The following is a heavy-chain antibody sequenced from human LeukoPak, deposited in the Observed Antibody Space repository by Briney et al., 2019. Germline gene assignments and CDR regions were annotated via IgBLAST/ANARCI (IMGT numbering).Heavy chain of an antibody. D-gene: IGHD3-9*01. Sequence: GGSLRLSCAASGFTFSSYAMNWVRQAPGKGLEWVAVISYDGSDKYYADSVKGRFPISRDNSKNTLYLQMNSLRADDTSKYYCARAPGTTGYLDYWGQGTLVTVSS. J-gene: IGHJ4*02. CDR1: GFTFSSYA. CDR2: ISYDGSDK. V-gene: IGHV3-30*04. CDR3: ARAPGTTGYLDY.